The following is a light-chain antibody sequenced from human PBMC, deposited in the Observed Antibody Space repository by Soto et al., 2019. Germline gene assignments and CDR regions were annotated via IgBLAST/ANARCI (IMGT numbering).Light chain of an antibody. CDR3: MQALQTPPWT. J-gene: IGKJ1*01. CDR2: LGS. CDR1: QSLLHSNGYNY. Sequence: DIVMTQSPLSLPVTPGEPASISCRSSQSLLHSNGYNYLDWYLQKPGQSPQLLIYLGSNRASGVPDRFSGSVSGTDFTLKISRVEAEDVWVYYCMQALQTPPWTFGQGTKVEIK. V-gene: IGKV2-28*01.